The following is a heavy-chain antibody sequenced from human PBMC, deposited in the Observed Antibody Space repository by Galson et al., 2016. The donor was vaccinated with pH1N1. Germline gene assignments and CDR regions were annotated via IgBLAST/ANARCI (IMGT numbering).Heavy chain of an antibody. CDR2: IYWDDDK. V-gene: IGHV2-5*02. CDR3: AHSPYGDYVLYFDP. Sequence: PALVKPTQALTLTCTFSGFSLRTSGVGVGWIRQPPGKALEWLAVIYWDDDKRYSPSLKSRLTITKDTSKNQVVLIMTNMDPVDTATYYCAHSPYGDYVLYFDPWGQGTLVTVSS. J-gene: IGHJ5*02. CDR1: GFSLRTSGVG. D-gene: IGHD4-17*01.